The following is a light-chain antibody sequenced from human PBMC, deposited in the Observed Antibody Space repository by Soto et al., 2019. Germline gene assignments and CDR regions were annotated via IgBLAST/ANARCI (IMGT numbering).Light chain of an antibody. Sequence: DIVMTQSAAILSEAPGERATLSCRASQSVSSNLAWYQQKPGQAPRLLIYGASSRATGIPDRFSGSGSGTDFTLTISRLEPEDFAVYYCQQYGSSITFGQGTLLEN. CDR1: QSVSSN. CDR3: QQYGSSIT. J-gene: IGKJ5*01. CDR2: GAS. V-gene: IGKV3-20*01.